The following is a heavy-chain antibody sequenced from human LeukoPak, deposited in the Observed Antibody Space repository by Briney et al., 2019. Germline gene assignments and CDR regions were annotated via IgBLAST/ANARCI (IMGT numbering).Heavy chain of an antibody. CDR1: GFTFSDYY. CDR3: ARVVYRYGYAFDI. D-gene: IGHD5-18*01. CDR2: ITGSSRSI. V-gene: IGHV3-11*06. J-gene: IGHJ3*02. Sequence: PGGSLRLSCAASGFTFSDYYMSWIRQAPGEGLEWVSFITGSSRSINSADSVKGRFTISRDNANSSMYLQMNSLRAEDTAVYFCARVVYRYGYAFDISGQGTVVTVSS.